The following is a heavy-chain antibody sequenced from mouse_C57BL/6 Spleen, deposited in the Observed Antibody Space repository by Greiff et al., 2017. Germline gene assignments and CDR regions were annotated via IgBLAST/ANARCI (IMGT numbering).Heavy chain of an antibody. CDR1: GFNIKDDY. J-gene: IGHJ2*01. V-gene: IGHV14-4*01. CDR3: TTRGYYGSSYDYFDY. CDR2: IDPENGDT. D-gene: IGHD1-1*01. Sequence: EVQLQESGAELVRPGASVKLSCTASGFNIKDDYMHWVKPRPEQGLEWIGWIDPENGDTAYASKFQGKATITADTSSTTAYLQLSSLTSEDTAVYYCTTRGYYGSSYDYFDYWGQGTTLTVSS.